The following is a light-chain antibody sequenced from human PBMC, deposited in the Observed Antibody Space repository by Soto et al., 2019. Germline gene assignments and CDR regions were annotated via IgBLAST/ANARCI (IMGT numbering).Light chain of an antibody. CDR2: INN. Sequence: QLVLTQPPSASGAPGQWVTISCSGGSSNIAINTVNWYLQLPGTAPKLLIYINNQRPSGVSDRFSGSKSGTSASLAITGLQSEDEGDYYCAVWDDSVNGWVFGGGTKLTVL. CDR1: SSNIAINT. CDR3: AVWDDSVNGWV. J-gene: IGLJ3*02. V-gene: IGLV1-44*01.